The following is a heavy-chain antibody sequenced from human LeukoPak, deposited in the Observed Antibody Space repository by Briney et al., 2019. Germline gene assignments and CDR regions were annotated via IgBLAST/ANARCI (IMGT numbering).Heavy chain of an antibody. CDR1: GFTFSSYW. CDR2: ISSSSSYI. Sequence: GGSLRLSCAASGFTFSSYWMNWVRQAPGKGLEWVSSISSSSSYIYYADSVKGRFTISRDNAKNSLYLQMNSLRAEDTAVYYCARTYCSSTSCYVSILYYFDYWGQGTLVTVSS. D-gene: IGHD2-2*01. V-gene: IGHV3-21*01. CDR3: ARTYCSSTSCYVSILYYFDY. J-gene: IGHJ4*02.